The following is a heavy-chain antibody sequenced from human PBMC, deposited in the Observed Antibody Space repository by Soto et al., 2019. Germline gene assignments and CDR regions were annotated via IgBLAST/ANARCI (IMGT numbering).Heavy chain of an antibody. CDR1: GFTFGDYA. CDR2: IRSKAYGGTT. J-gene: IGHJ6*02. Sequence: GGSLRLSCTASGFTFGDYAMSWFRQAPGKGLEWVGFIRSKAYGGTTEYAASVKGRFTISRDDSKSIAYLQMNSLKTEDTAVYYCTSDCTSCYFHRPTDYYGMHGGGQG. D-gene: IGHD2-2*01. V-gene: IGHV3-49*03. CDR3: TSDCTSCYFHRPTDYYGMHG.